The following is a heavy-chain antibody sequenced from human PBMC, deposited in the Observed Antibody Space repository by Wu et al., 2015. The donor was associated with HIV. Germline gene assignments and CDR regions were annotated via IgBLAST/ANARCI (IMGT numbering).Heavy chain of an antibody. CDR1: GGTFNTYA. CDR2: IIPMFKTP. V-gene: IGHV1-69*13. D-gene: IGHD6-13*01. Sequence: QVQLVQSDAEVKKPGSSVKVSCKVSGGTFNTYAMTWVRQAPGQGLEWMGRIIPMFKTPDYAQKFKGRVTITADDSTTTSYMELRSLRSQDTAIYFCARRQQLVDQWGQGTLVTVSS. J-gene: IGHJ4*02. CDR3: ARRQQLVDQ.